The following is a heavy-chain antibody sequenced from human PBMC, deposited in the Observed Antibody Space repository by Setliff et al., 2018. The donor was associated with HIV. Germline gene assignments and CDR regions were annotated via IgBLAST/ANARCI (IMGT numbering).Heavy chain of an antibody. CDR3: ARVETTVRGATYGMDV. J-gene: IGHJ6*02. CDR1: GVSISSHY. D-gene: IGHD3-10*01. Sequence: SETLSLTCAVSGVSISSHYWSWIRQAPGKGLEWIGTMYFRGNARNSPSLKSRVAISVDTSKNQLSLNLTSVTAADTAVYYRARVETTVRGATYGMDVWGQGTTVTVSS. CDR2: MYFRGNA. V-gene: IGHV4-59*11.